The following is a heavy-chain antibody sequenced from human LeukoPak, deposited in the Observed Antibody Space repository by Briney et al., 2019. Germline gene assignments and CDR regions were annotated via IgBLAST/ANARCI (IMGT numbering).Heavy chain of an antibody. J-gene: IGHJ4*02. CDR3: AKGSSWHGGPAAFWEADY. D-gene: IGHD2-2*01. CDR1: GFTFSSYS. V-gene: IGHV3-48*01. CDR2: ISSSSSTI. Sequence: GGSLRLSCAASGFTFSSYSMNWVRQAPGKGLEWVSYISSSSSTIYYADSVKGRFTISRDNSKNTLYLQMNSLRAEDTAVYYCAKGSSWHGGPAAFWEADYWGQGTLVTVSS.